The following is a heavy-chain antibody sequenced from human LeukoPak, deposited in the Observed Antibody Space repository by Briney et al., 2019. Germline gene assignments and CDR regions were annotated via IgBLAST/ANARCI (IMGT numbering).Heavy chain of an antibody. CDR2: IYHSGST. V-gene: IGHV4-4*02. J-gene: IGHJ4*02. Sequence: SETLSLTCAVSGGSISSSNWWSWVRQPPGKGLEWIGEIYHSGSTNYNPFLKSRVTISVDTSKNQFSLKLSSVTAADTAVYYCARGLPDYDILTGYYEAYFDYWGQGTLVTVSS. D-gene: IGHD3-9*01. CDR3: ARGLPDYDILTGYYEAYFDY. CDR1: GGSISSSNW.